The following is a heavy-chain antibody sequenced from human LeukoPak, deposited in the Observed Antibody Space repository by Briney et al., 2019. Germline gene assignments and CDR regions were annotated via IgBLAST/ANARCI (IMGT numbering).Heavy chain of an antibody. CDR3: AREGNGGNPETVDGMDV. J-gene: IGHJ6*02. Sequence: PGGALRLSCAASGFTPSSYAMHRGRHAPPKRLGWVAVILYDGSNKYYADSVKGRFTTSRDNSKNTLYLQMNSLRAEDTAVYYCAREGNGGNPETVDGMDVWGQGTTVTVSS. CDR1: GFTPSSYA. D-gene: IGHD4-23*01. CDR2: ILYDGSNK. V-gene: IGHV3-30-3*01.